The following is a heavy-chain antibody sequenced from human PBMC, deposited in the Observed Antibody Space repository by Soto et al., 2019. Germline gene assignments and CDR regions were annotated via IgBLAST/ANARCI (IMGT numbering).Heavy chain of an antibody. Sequence: QVQLQQWGAGLLKPSETLSLSCAVYSGSFSDYYWSWIRQPPGKGLEWIGEINHSGSTNYNPSLKSRVTMSVDTSNKQFSLKLTSVTAADTAVYYCARRGGYCRSTSCYSPFDPWGQGTPVTVSS. CDR3: ARRGGYCRSTSCYSPFDP. CDR2: INHSGST. CDR1: SGSFSDYY. V-gene: IGHV4-34*01. J-gene: IGHJ5*02. D-gene: IGHD2-2*02.